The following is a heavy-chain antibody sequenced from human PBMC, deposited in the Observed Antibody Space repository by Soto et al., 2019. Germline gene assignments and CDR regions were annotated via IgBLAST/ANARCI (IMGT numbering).Heavy chain of an antibody. CDR2: IHIDGSFT. CDR3: ARGGLSTGHYYGMDV. CDR1: GFTFGNYW. D-gene: IGHD4-4*01. Sequence: PGGSLRLSCAASGFTFGNYWMHWVRQAPGRGLVWVSRIHIDGSFTSYADSVKGRFTMSRDNSKNTLFLQMNSLRAEDTAVYYCARGGLSTGHYYGMDVWGQGTTVTVS. V-gene: IGHV3-74*01. J-gene: IGHJ6*02.